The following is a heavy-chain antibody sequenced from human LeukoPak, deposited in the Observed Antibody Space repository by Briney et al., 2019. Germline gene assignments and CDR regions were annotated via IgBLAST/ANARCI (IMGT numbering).Heavy chain of an antibody. CDR2: IGSSGGST. Sequence: GGSLRLSCAASGFTASSNYMNWVRQAPGKGLEWVSTIGSSGGSTYYADSVEGRFIISRDNSKNTLYLQMNSLRAEDTAVYYCAKVGSYYDYWGQGTLVIVSS. D-gene: IGHD1-26*01. CDR3: AKVGSYYDY. V-gene: IGHV3-23*01. CDR1: GFTASSNY. J-gene: IGHJ4*02.